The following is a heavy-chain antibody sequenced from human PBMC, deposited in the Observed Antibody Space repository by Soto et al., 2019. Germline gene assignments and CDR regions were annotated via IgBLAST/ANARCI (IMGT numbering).Heavy chain of an antibody. CDR1: GYTFTSYG. J-gene: IGHJ4*02. CDR2: ISVFNANT. D-gene: IGHD6-19*01. CDR3: ARDLTVPGTSAY. V-gene: IGHV1-18*04. Sequence: QVQLVQSGTEVKKPGASVKVSCKASGYTFTSYGITWVRQAPGQGLEWMGWISVFNANTNYAQNLQGRVTMTRDTSTNTGYMELRNLRSDDTAVYYCARDLTVPGTSAYWGQGTLVTVSA.